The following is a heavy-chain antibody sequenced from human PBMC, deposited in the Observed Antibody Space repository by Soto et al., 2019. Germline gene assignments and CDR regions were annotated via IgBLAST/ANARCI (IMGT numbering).Heavy chain of an antibody. CDR2: IYYSGST. CDR1: GGSISSSSYY. CDR3: ASAISEYSSSSLFDY. V-gene: IGHV4-39*07. D-gene: IGHD6-6*01. Sequence: PSETLSLTCTVSGGSISSSSYYWGWIRQPPGKGLEWIGSIYYSGSTYYDPSLKSRVTISVDTSKNQFSLKLSSVTAADTAVHYCASAISEYSSSSLFDYWGQGTLVTVSS. J-gene: IGHJ4*02.